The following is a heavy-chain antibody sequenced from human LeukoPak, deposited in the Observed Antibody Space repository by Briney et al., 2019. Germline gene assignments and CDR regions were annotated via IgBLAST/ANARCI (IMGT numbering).Heavy chain of an antibody. CDR1: GGSISGYY. J-gene: IGHJ4*02. D-gene: IGHD5-24*01. V-gene: IGHV4-59*13. Sequence: SETLSLTCTVSGGSISGYYWSWIRQPPGKGLEWIGYIYYTGNTNYNPSLKSRVTISVDTSKNQFSLRLTSVTAADTAVYYCARDRDGYALDYWGQGTLVTVSS. CDR3: ARDRDGYALDY. CDR2: IYYTGNT.